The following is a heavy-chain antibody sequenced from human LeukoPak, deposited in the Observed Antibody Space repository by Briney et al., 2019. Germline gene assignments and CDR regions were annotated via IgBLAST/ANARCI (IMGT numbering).Heavy chain of an antibody. CDR1: GFTFSSYG. D-gene: IGHD4-17*01. J-gene: IGHJ4*02. CDR2: IWYDGSNK. Sequence: HTGRSLRLSCAASGFTFSSYGIHWVRQAPGKGLEWVAVIWYDGSNKYYADSVKCRFTISRDNSKNTLYLQMNSLRAEDTAVYYCARDREMIDYGDYEGFDSWGQGTLVTVSS. CDR3: ARDREMIDYGDYEGFDS. V-gene: IGHV3-33*01.